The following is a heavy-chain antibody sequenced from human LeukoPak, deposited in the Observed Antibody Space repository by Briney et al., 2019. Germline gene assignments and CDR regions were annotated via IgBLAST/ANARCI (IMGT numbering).Heavy chain of an antibody. D-gene: IGHD3-10*01. V-gene: IGHV1-46*01. CDR3: ARSGRNYGSGSPIDY. Sequence: ASVKVSCKASGYTFTSYYMHWVRQAPGQGLEWMGLINPSGGSTTYAQKFQGRITMTRDMSTTTVYMELSGLRSEDTAVYYCARSGRNYGSGSPIDYWGQGTLVTVSS. CDR1: GYTFTSYY. J-gene: IGHJ4*02. CDR2: INPSGGST.